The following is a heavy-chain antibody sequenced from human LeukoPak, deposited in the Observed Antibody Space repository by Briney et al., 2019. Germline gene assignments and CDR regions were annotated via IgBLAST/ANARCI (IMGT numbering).Heavy chain of an antibody. CDR1: GGSISSYY. D-gene: IGHD3-22*01. CDR3: ARHRYYYDGSGYYYQP. V-gene: IGHV4-59*01. J-gene: IGHJ5*02. CDR2: IYYSGST. Sequence: TSETLSLTCTVSGGSISSYYWSWIRQPPGKGLEWIGYIYYSGSTNYNPSLKSRVTISVDTSKNQFSLRLSSVTAADTAVYYCARHRYYYDGSGYYYQPWGQGALVTVSS.